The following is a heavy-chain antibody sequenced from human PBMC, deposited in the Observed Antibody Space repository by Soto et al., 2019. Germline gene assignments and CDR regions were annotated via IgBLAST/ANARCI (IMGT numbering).Heavy chain of an antibody. J-gene: IGHJ6*02. D-gene: IGHD5-12*01. CDR3: AKREKGYSGYGMDV. CDR1: GFTFSSYA. Sequence: GGSLRLSCAASGFTFSSYAMSWVRQAPGKGLEWVSAISGSGGRTYYADSVKGRFTISRDNSKNTLYLQMNSLSAEDTAVYDGAKREKGYSGYGMDVWGQGTTVTVSS. V-gene: IGHV3-23*01. CDR2: ISGSGGRT.